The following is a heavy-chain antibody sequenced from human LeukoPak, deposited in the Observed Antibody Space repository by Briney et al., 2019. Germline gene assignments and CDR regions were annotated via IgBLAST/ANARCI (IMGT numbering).Heavy chain of an antibody. CDR3: ARASAWYNWNDVSRNPNWYFDL. D-gene: IGHD1-1*01. J-gene: IGHJ2*01. Sequence: SETLSLTCTVSGGSISSSSYYWGWLRQPPGKGLEWIGSIYYSGSTYYNPSLKSRVTITVDTSKNKFSLKLSSVTAADTAVYYCARASAWYNWNDVSRNPNWYFDLWGRGTLVTVSS. V-gene: IGHV4-39*07. CDR2: IYYSGST. CDR1: GGSISSSSYY.